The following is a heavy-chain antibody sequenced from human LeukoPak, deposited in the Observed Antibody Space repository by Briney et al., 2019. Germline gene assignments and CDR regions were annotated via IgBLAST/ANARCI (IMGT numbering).Heavy chain of an antibody. CDR2: IDWDDDK. CDR1: GFSLSTRGMC. V-gene: IGHV2-70*01. D-gene: IGHD4-17*01. CDR3: ARAFPTVTTFDY. Sequence: SGPTLVHPTPTLTLTCTFSGFSLSTRGMCVSWIRQPPVKALEWLAHIDWDDDKYYSTSLKTRLTISKDTSKHQVVLTMTNMDPVDTATYYCARAFPTVTTFDYWGQGTLVTVSS. J-gene: IGHJ4*02.